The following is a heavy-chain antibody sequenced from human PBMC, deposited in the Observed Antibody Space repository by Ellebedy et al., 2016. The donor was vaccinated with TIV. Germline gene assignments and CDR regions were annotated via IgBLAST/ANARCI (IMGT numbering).Heavy chain of an antibody. CDR3: TLAGTQDEYKWFDP. D-gene: IGHD3-10*01. CDR2: MNPKTGDT. V-gene: IGHV1-8*01. CDR1: GYSFTNYT. Sequence: AASVKVPCKASGYSFTNYTINWVRQASAHGLEWLGWMNPKTGDTDYAQNFRHRVTTTGNNPMNTAYLHLTSLKSEDAAVYYCTLAGTQDEYKWFDPWGQGTLVIVSS. J-gene: IGHJ5*02.